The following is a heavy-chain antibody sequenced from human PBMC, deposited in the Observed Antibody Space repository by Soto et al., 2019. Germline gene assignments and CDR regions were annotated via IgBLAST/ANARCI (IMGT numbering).Heavy chain of an antibody. CDR2: ISGSGGST. CDR1: GFTFSSYA. J-gene: IGHJ6*02. V-gene: IGHV3-23*01. Sequence: GGSLRLSCAASGFTFSSYAMSWVRQAPGKGLEWVSAISGSGGSTYYADSVKGRFTISRDNSKNTLYLQMNSLRAEDTAVYYCAKEGYSSSSEGYYYYGMDVWGQGTTGTVS. CDR3: AKEGYSSSSEGYYYYGMDV. D-gene: IGHD6-6*01.